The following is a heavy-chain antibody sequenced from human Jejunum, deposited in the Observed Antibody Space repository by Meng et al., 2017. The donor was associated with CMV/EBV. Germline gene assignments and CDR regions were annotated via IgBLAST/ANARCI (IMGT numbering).Heavy chain of an antibody. CDR3: AREQMGAWSGYFDY. V-gene: IGHV3-53*01. J-gene: IGHJ4*02. D-gene: IGHD3-3*01. CDR2: LYTGGSA. CDR1: GLRVSDNY. Sequence: SGLRVSDNYMVWVRQVAGKGLQWISTLYTGGSAHYAPSVEGRFTISKDNSNNMVYLQMNSLGAEDTAVYYCAREQMGAWSGYFDYWGQGVLVTVSS.